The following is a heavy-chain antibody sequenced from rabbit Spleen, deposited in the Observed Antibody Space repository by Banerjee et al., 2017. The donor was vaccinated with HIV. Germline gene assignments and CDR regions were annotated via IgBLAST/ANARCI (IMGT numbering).Heavy chain of an antibody. Sequence: QERLVESGGGLVQPEGSLTLTCTASGFDFNNNAMCLVRQTPGKGPEWIACIYNGDGSTYSASWVNGRFTISRSTSLNTVTLQMTSLTAADTATYVCARDGISFVSSGWGLTRLDLWGPGTLVTVS. J-gene: IGHJ3*01. CDR3: ARDGISFVSSGWGLTRLDL. D-gene: IGHD4-1*01. CDR1: GFDFNNNA. V-gene: IGHV1S47*01. CDR2: IYNGDGST.